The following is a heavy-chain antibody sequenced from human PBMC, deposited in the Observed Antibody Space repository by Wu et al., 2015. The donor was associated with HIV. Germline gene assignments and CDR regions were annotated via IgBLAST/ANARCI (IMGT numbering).Heavy chain of an antibody. CDR1: GGTLSHYE. CDR2: IIPMFGTL. J-gene: IGHJ4*02. D-gene: IGHD2-2*01. CDR3: ARGFSSTWYDYFDL. V-gene: IGHV1-69*12. Sequence: QVQLVQSGAEVKKPGSSVKVSCKASGGTLSHYEISWMRQAPGQGLEWMGGIIPMFGTLNYAQKFKGRVTITADESTTTGYMELSSLRSEDTAIYYCARGFSSTWYDYFDLWGQGTLVSVSS.